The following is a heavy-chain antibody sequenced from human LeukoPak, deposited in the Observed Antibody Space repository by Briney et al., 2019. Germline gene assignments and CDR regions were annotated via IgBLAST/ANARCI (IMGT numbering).Heavy chain of an antibody. Sequence: GGSLRLSCAASGFTVSSNYMSWVRQAPGKGLEWVSVIYSGGSTYYEDSVKGRFTISRDNSRNTLYLQMNSLRAEDTAVYYCARDVRSSTPTALYYYYGMDVWGQGTTVTVSS. CDR2: IYSGGST. D-gene: IGHD3-3*01. J-gene: IGHJ6*02. V-gene: IGHV3-66*01. CDR1: GFTVSSNY. CDR3: ARDVRSSTPTALYYYYGMDV.